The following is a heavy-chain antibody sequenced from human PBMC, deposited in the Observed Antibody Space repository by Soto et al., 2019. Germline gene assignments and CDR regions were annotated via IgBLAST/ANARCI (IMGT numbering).Heavy chain of an antibody. D-gene: IGHD1-7*01. CDR1: GYNFSSYW. CDR3: TRHISVIGTTGGFDS. V-gene: IGHV5-10-1*03. Sequence: EVQLVPSGAEVKKPGESLRISCKGFGYNFSSYWISWVRQMPGKDLEWMGRIDPDDSYTKYSPSFEGHVTIAADKSISTAYLQWSSLKASDTAIYYCTRHISVIGTTGGFDSWGQGTLVTVSS. J-gene: IGHJ4*02. CDR2: IDPDDSYT.